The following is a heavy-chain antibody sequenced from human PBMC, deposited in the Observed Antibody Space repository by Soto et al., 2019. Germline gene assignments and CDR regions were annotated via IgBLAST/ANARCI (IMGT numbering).Heavy chain of an antibody. CDR2: MSGYNGET. CDR3: ARGTIVVAPYYYMDV. V-gene: IGHV1-18*01. D-gene: IGHD2-15*01. J-gene: IGHJ6*03. CDR1: GYPFISYA. Sequence: ASVKVSCKASGYPFISYAISWVRQAPGQGLEWMGYMSGYNGETKYAQRFQGRLTMTRDTATSTAYMELGSLRSDDTAAYYCARGTIVVAPYYYMDVWGKGTTVTVSS.